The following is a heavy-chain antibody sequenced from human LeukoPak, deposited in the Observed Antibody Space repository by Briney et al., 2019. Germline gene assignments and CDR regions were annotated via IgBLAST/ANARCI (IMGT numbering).Heavy chain of an antibody. J-gene: IGHJ6*02. V-gene: IGHV1-69*13. CDR3: ASVGLSEATTSIYYYYGMDV. CDR2: IIPIFGTA. D-gene: IGHD1-1*01. Sequence: ASVKVSCKASGGTFSSYAISWVRQAPGQGLEWMGGIIPIFGTANYAQKFQGRVTITADESTSTAYMELSSLRSEDTAVYYCASVGLSEATTSIYYYYGMDVWGQGTTVTVSS. CDR1: GGTFSSYA.